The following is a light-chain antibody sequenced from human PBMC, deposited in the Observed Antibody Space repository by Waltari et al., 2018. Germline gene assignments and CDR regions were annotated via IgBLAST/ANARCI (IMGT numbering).Light chain of an antibody. V-gene: IGLV2-18*02. Sequence: QSALTQPPSLSGSPGQTVTIPCTGTNRDFGSYNRVSWYQKPPGTAPNLVIYEVNNRPSGVPDRFSGSKSGNTASLTISGLQAEDEADYYCSSWTGSPVFGGGTKLTVL. CDR1: NRDFGSYNR. CDR3: SSWTGSPV. J-gene: IGLJ3*02. CDR2: EVN.